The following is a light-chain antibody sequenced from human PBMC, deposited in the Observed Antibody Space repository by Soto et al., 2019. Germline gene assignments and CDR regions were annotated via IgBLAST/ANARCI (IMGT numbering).Light chain of an antibody. CDR3: QQSFITPPLT. J-gene: IGKJ4*01. Sequence: DIQMTQSPSSLSASIGDRITITCRASQSISTYLNWYQQKPGKAPRLLIYGASTLQNGVPSRFSGSGSATAYTLPISSLQPEDCATYYCQQSFITPPLTFGGGTKVEMK. CDR2: GAS. V-gene: IGKV1-39*01. CDR1: QSISTY.